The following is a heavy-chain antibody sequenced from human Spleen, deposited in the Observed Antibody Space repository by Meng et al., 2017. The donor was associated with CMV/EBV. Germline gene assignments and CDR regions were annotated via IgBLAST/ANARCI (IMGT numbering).Heavy chain of an antibody. CDR1: GDSISSYIW. V-gene: IGHV4-4*02. CDR3: GRDQGRQLINH. D-gene: IGHD1-1*01. J-gene: IGHJ4*02. CDR2: VYHRGDT. Sequence: LQCLGPRLRKPSGDLSLTSTVSGDSISSYIWWCWFRQPPGKGLVWIGEVYHRGDTNYNPSLKSRVVISVDRSKNQFSLNLSSVTAADTAVYYCGRDQGRQLINHWGQGTLVTVSS.